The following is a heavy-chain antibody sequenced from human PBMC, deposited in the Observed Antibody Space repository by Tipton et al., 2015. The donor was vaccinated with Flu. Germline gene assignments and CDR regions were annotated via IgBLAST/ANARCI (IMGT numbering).Heavy chain of an antibody. J-gene: IGHJ1*01. CDR3: TRRGSSGWPRKDAEYYQH. D-gene: IGHD6-19*01. CDR1: GFTFSGSA. CDR2: IRSKANSYAT. Sequence: SLRLSCAASGFTFSGSAMHWVRQTSGKGLEWVGRIRSKANSYATEYAASVSGRFTISRDDSKNTAYLQMNSLKTEDTALYYCTRRGSSGWPRKDAEYYQHWGQGTLVTVSS. V-gene: IGHV3-73*01.